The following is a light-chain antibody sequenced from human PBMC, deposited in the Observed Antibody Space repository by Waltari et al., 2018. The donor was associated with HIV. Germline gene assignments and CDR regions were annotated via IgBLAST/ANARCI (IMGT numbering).Light chain of an antibody. V-gene: IGKV3-11*01. CDR2: DAS. Sequence: EIVLTQSPGTLSLSPGERATLSCRASHSVTNFLAWYQQKPGQAPRLLIYDASTRAAGIPARFSGSGSGTYFTLTISILEPEDFAVYYCQQRINWPSFGQGTRLDI. CDR1: HSVTNF. J-gene: IGKJ2*03. CDR3: QQRINWPS.